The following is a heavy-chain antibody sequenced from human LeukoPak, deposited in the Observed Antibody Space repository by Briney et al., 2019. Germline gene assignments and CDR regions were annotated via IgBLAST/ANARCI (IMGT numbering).Heavy chain of an antibody. D-gene: IGHD2-2*01. Sequence: GGSLRLSCEASGFTFSSYAMSWVRQAPGKGLEWVSAISGSGGSTYYADSVKGRFTISRDNSKNTLYLQMNSLRAEDTAVYYCAKVFCSSTSCKDYWGQGTLVTVSS. J-gene: IGHJ4*02. CDR2: ISGSGGST. CDR1: GFTFSSYA. V-gene: IGHV3-23*01. CDR3: AKVFCSSTSCKDY.